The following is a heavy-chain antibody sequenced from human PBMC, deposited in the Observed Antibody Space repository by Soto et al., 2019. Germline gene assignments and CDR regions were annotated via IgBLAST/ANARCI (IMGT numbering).Heavy chain of an antibody. CDR2: IYSSENT. CDR1: GASASTSTYS. V-gene: IGHV4-39*02. J-gene: IGHJ6*02. D-gene: IGHD2-2*03. Sequence: PSVTLSLTCSVTGASASTSTYSWAWIRQSPGQGLEWIGTIYSSENTYYNPSLVSRVTISVDTSKNDFSLKLSSVTAADTAVYYCARLNGYCISTNCHSYYGMDVWGQWTTVT. CDR3: ARLNGYCISTNCHSYYGMDV.